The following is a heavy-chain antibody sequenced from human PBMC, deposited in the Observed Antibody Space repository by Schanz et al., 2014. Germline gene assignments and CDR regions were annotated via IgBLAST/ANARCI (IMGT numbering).Heavy chain of an antibody. CDR2: INTGSNYI. CDR3: SRNRGSGGQKWYFAL. V-gene: IGHV3-11*03. Sequence: QGYLLESGGGLVEPGGSLRLSCAASGFTFSDYYMCWIRQAPGKGLEWISFINTGSNYINYADSVKGRCTISRDNAKNSLFLQLNSLRADDTAVDYCSRNRGSGGQKWYFALWGRGTLVTVSS. CDR1: GFTFSDYY. D-gene: IGHD1-26*01. J-gene: IGHJ2*01.